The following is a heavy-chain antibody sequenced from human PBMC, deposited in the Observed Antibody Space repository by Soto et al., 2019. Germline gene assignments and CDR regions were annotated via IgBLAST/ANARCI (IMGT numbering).Heavy chain of an antibody. Sequence: QITLKESGPTLVKPTQTLTLTCSFSGFSLSTSGVAAGWIRQRPGEGLEWLALVYWDDDKRYSPSLRDRLNITKDTSNTKVFLTMTNMDPADTATYYCAHSQGYRICGVVIGAHWFDPWDQGIMGTVAS. CDR3: AHSQGYRICGVVIGAHWFDP. V-gene: IGHV2-5*02. J-gene: IGHJ5*02. CDR2: VYWDDDK. CDR1: GFSLSTSGVA. D-gene: IGHD3-3*01.